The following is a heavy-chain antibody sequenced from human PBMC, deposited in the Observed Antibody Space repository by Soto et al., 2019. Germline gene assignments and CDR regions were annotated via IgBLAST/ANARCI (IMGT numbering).Heavy chain of an antibody. V-gene: IGHV1-69*04. CDR1: GGTFSSYT. J-gene: IGHJ3*02. CDR2: IIPILGIA. Sequence: ASVKVSCKASGGTFSSYTISWVRQAPGQGLEWMGRIIPILGIANYAQKFQGRVTITAEQSTSTAYMELSSLRSEDTAVYYWARDSQEPVVATITGAFDIWGQGTMVTVSS. CDR3: ARDSQEPVVATITGAFDI. D-gene: IGHD5-12*01.